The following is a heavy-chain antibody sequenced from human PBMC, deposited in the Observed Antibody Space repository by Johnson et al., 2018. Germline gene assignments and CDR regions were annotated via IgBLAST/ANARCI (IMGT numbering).Heavy chain of an antibody. V-gene: IGHV3-53*01. CDR1: GFTVSSNY. Sequence: EVQLVESGGGLIQPGGSLRLSCAASGFTVSSNYMSWVRQAPGKGLDGVSVIYSGGSTYYADSVKGRFTISRDNSKNTLYRQMTSLRDEDKAVYYGARGVEAVAFDIWGQGTMVTVSS. CDR3: ARGVEAVAFDI. CDR2: IYSGGST. J-gene: IGHJ3*02. D-gene: IGHD2-15*01.